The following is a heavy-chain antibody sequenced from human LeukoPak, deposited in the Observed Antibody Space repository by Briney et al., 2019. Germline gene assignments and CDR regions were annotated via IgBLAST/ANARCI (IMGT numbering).Heavy chain of an antibody. V-gene: IGHV3-66*01. CDR2: IYSGGST. CDR3: ARDRSSSSSFMGYYYGMDV. D-gene: IGHD6-6*01. CDR1: GFTVSSNY. J-gene: IGHJ6*02. Sequence: GGSLRLSCADSGFTVSSNYMRWVRQAPGKGLEWVSVIYSGGSTHYADSVKGRFTISRDNSKNTLYLQMNSLRAEDTAVYYCARDRSSSSSFMGYYYGMDVWGQGTTVTVSS.